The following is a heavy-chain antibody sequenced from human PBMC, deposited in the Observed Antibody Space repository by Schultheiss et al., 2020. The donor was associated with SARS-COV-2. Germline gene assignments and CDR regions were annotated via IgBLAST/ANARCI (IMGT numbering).Heavy chain of an antibody. Sequence: SETLSLTCTVSGGSISSGGYYWSWIRQHPGKGLEWIGYIYHSGSTNYNPSLKSRVTISVDTSKNQFSLKLSSVTAADTAVYYCARARAARFIVVVHEFDYWGQGTLVTVSS. CDR1: GGSISSGGYY. CDR2: IYHSGST. J-gene: IGHJ4*02. CDR3: ARARAARFIVVVHEFDY. D-gene: IGHD2-2*01. V-gene: IGHV4-31*03.